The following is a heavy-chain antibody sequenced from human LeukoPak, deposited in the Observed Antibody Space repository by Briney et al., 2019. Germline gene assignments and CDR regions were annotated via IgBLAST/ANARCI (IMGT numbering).Heavy chain of an antibody. V-gene: IGHV3-30*18. D-gene: IGHD3-10*01. Sequence: GGSLRLSCAASGFTFSSYGMHWVRQAPGKGLEWVAVISYDGSNKYYADSVKGRFTISRDNSKNTLYLQMNSLRAEDTAVYYCAKQGLMVRGHYYYYYMDVWGKGTTVTISS. CDR2: ISYDGSNK. CDR3: AKQGLMVRGHYYYYYMDV. J-gene: IGHJ6*03. CDR1: GFTFSSYG.